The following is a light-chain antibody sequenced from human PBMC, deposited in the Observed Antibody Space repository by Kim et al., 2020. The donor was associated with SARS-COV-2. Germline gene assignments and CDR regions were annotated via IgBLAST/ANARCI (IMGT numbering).Light chain of an antibody. J-gene: IGKJ1*01. CDR2: DAS. CDR3: QQRSNWLWT. CDR1: QSTY. V-gene: IGKV3-11*01. Sequence: LSLSPGERATLSCRASQSTYLAWYQQKPGQAPRLLIYDASDRATGIPARFSGSGSGTDFALTISSLEPEDFAVYYCQQRSNWLWTFGQGTKVDIK.